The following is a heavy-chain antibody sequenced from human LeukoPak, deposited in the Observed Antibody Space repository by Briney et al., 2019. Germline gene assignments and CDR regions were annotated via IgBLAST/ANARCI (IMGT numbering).Heavy chain of an antibody. Sequence: GGSLRLSCAASGFTFSSYAMSWVRQAPGKGLEWVSTVSTSGGSTYYADSVKGRFTISRDNSKNTLFLHMNSLRAEDTAVYYCARAVDFWSGYPQPNWFDPWGQGTLVTVSS. V-gene: IGHV3-23*01. CDR2: VSTSGGST. CDR3: ARAVDFWSGYPQPNWFDP. D-gene: IGHD3-3*01. CDR1: GFTFSSYA. J-gene: IGHJ5*02.